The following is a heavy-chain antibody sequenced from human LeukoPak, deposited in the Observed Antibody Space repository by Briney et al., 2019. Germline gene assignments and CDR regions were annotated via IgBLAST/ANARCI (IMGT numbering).Heavy chain of an antibody. CDR3: VRDSTMVWGVQTSFDP. Sequence: GGSLRLSCAASGFTFSSYWMHWVRQAPGKGLVWVSRINSDGSRTSYADSVKGRFTISRDNAKNMLYLQMNSLRAEDTALYYCVRDSTMVWGVQTSFDPWGQGTLVTVSS. J-gene: IGHJ5*02. CDR1: GFTFSSYW. D-gene: IGHD3-10*01. V-gene: IGHV3-74*01. CDR2: INSDGSRT.